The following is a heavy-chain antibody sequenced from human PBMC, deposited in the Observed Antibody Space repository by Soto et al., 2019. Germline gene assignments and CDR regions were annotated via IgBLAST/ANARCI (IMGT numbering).Heavy chain of an antibody. CDR2: ISYDGSNK. D-gene: IGHD1-26*01. CDR3: ARDRGYSGSYPAFDY. V-gene: IGHV3-30*04. CDR1: GFTFSSYA. Sequence: GGSLRLSCAASGFTFSSYAMHWVRQAPGKGLEWVAVISYDGSNKYYADSVKGRFTISRDNSKNTLYLQMNSLRAEDTAVYYCARDRGYSGSYPAFDYWGQGTLVTVSS. J-gene: IGHJ4*02.